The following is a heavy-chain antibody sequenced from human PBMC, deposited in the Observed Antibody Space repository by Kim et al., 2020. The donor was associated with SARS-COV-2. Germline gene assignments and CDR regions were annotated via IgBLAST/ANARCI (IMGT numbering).Heavy chain of an antibody. Sequence: GGSLRLSCAASGFTFSSYGMHWVRQAPGKGLEWVAVISYDGSNKYYADSVKGRFTISRDNSKNTLYLQMNSLRAEDTAVYYCAKATGQWLVRVYGMDVWGQGTTVTVSS. CDR1: GFTFSSYG. D-gene: IGHD6-19*01. J-gene: IGHJ6*02. V-gene: IGHV3-30*18. CDR2: ISYDGSNK. CDR3: AKATGQWLVRVYGMDV.